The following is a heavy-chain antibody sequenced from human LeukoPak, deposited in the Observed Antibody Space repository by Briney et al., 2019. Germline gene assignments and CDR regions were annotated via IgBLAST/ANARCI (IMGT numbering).Heavy chain of an antibody. Sequence: ASVKVSCKASGYTFNGYYIHWVRQAPGQGLEWMGWINPNSGATNYAQKFQGRVTTTRDTSISTAYMEVNRLRSDDTAVYYCARDYYYDSSGYYSFYFDYWGQGTLVTVSS. CDR2: INPNSGAT. CDR3: ARDYYYDSSGYYSFYFDY. V-gene: IGHV1-2*02. CDR1: GYTFNGYY. J-gene: IGHJ4*02. D-gene: IGHD3-22*01.